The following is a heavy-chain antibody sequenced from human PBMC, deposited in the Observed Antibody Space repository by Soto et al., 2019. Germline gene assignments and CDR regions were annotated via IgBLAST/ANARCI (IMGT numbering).Heavy chain of an antibody. D-gene: IGHD3-22*01. V-gene: IGHV3-30-3*01. J-gene: IGHJ4*02. CDR1: GFASSSYV. Sequence: LRLSCEGSGFASSSYVMHWVRQAPGKGLEWVALISFDGSKKNYADSVKGRFTISRDNSKNMMYLQMNSLRPEDTAVYYCARGVFYYYGSSGYSPDYWGQGTLVIVS. CDR2: ISFDGSKK. CDR3: ARGVFYYYGSSGYSPDY.